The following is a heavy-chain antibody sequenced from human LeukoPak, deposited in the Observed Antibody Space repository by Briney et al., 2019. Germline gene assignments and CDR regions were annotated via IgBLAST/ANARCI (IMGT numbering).Heavy chain of an antibody. CDR3: AKGFSTGYSNDVDY. D-gene: IGHD3-9*01. V-gene: IGHV3-74*01. CDR2: ISRDGSST. CDR1: GFALYRKR. J-gene: IGHJ4*02. Sequence: GRTLGLSCVASGFALYRKRVDLGRRRPVKRLVWVPRISRDGSSTTYADSVKGRFTISRDNAKNTLYLQMNSLRVEDTAVYYCAKGFSTGYSNDVDYWGQGTLGTVSS.